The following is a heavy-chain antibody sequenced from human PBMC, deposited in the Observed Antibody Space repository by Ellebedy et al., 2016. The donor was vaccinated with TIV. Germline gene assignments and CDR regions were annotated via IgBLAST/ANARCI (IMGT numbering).Heavy chain of an antibody. Sequence: GGSLRLXXAASGFTFNIAGMTWVRQAPGKGLEWVATIVFSGTATYYSDSVKGRFIISRDNAKNSLFLQMNSLRVEDTAVYYCARDGSEWSRDYWGRGTLVTVSS. CDR3: ARDGSEWSRDY. V-gene: IGHV3-21*01. CDR1: GFTFNIAG. D-gene: IGHD3-3*01. CDR2: IVFSGTAT. J-gene: IGHJ4*02.